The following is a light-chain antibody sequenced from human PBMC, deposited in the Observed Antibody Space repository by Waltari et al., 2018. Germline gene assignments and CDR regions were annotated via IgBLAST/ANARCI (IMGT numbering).Light chain of an antibody. V-gene: IGKV3-15*01. CDR2: GAS. CDR1: QSVGSN. Sequence: DTVMMQSPATLSVSPRHGATLPCIASQSVGSNLAWYQQTLGQPPRLLIYGASTRAPGIPARFSGSGSGTEFTLTISSLQSEDFAVYFCQRYDSWPYTFGQGTKLEI. CDR3: QRYDSWPYT. J-gene: IGKJ2*01.